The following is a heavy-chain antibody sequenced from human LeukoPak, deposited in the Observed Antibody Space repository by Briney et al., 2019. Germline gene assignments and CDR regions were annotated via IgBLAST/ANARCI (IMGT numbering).Heavy chain of an antibody. CDR2: INNSGDT. D-gene: IGHD3-22*01. Sequence: RGSLRLSCATSGFIFSSYDILWLRQAAGRALEWVSSINNSGDTNYAASVRGRFTISRENAKKSLFLQMNSLRPQDTAIYFCAIFVHYYDTTGYRKEGWDFWGTGTTVAVSP. CDR1: GFIFSSYD. CDR3: AIFVHYYDTTGYRKEGWDF. J-gene: IGHJ6*04. V-gene: IGHV3-13*01.